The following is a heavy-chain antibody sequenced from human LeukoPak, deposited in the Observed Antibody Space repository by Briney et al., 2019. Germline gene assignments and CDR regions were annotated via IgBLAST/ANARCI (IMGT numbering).Heavy chain of an antibody. CDR3: ARVISLYYFNDFGIDY. D-gene: IGHD2/OR15-2a*01. Sequence: PGGSLRLSCAASGFTFSNYWMTWVRQAPGKGLEWVANIKHDGSEDYYLDSVKGRFTISRDNAKSSMWLQMNSLRDEDTAVYYCARVISLYYFNDFGIDYWGQGTLVTVSS. J-gene: IGHJ4*02. V-gene: IGHV3-7*03. CDR2: IKHDGSED. CDR1: GFTFSNYW.